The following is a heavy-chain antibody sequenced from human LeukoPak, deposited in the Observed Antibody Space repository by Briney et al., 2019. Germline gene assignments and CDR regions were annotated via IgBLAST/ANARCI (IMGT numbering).Heavy chain of an antibody. Sequence: KPGESLKISCKGSGYSFTSYWIGWVRQMPGKGLEWMGIIYPGDSDTRYSPSFQGQVTISADKSISTAYLQWSSLKASDTAIYYCARLYYGSGSYSWYYYYYMDVWGKGTTVTVSS. D-gene: IGHD3-10*01. CDR3: ARLYYGSGSYSWYYYYYMDV. J-gene: IGHJ6*03. CDR1: GYSFTSYW. V-gene: IGHV5-51*01. CDR2: IYPGDSDT.